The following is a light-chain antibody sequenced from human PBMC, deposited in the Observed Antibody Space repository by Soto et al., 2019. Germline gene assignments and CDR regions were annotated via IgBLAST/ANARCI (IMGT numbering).Light chain of an antibody. J-gene: IGKJ1*01. CDR1: QSLSSD. V-gene: IGKV3-15*01. CDR3: QHYSNWPWT. CDR2: GAY. Sequence: EIVMTQSPATLSVSPGERATLSCRASQSLSSDLAWYQQKPGQTPRLLIYGAYTRATGISARFMGSGSGTEFTLTIRSLQSEDFALYYCQHYSNWPWTFGQGTKV.